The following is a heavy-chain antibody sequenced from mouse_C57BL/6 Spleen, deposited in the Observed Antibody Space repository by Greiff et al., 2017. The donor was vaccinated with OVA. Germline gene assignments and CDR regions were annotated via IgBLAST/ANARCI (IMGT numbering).Heavy chain of an antibody. Sequence: QVQLKESGAELVKPGASVKISCKASGYAFSSYWMNWVKQRPGKGLEWIGQIYPGDGDTNYNGKFKGKATLTADKSSSTAYMQLSSLTSEDSAVYFCARSWTGTDFFDYWGQGTTLTVSS. V-gene: IGHV1-80*01. D-gene: IGHD4-1*01. CDR2: IYPGDGDT. CDR3: ARSWTGTDFFDY. CDR1: GYAFSSYW. J-gene: IGHJ2*01.